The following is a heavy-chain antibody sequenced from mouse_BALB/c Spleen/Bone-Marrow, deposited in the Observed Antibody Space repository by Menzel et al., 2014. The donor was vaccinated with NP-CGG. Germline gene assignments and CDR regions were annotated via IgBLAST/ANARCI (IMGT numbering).Heavy chain of an antibody. J-gene: IGHJ2*01. D-gene: IGHD2-4*01. V-gene: IGHV1-54*01. CDR2: INPGSGGT. CDR1: GYAFTNYL. CDR3: ARREDYDLDY. Sequence: QVQLRQPGAELVRPGTSVKVSCKASGYAFTNYLIEWVKQRPGQGLEWIGVINPGSGGTNYNEKFKGKATLTADKSSSTAYMQLSSLTSDDSAVYFCARREDYDLDYWGQGTTLTVSS.